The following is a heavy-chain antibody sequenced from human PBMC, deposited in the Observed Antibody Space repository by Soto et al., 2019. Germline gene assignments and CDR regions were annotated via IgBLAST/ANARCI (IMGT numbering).Heavy chain of an antibody. V-gene: IGHV3-64*01. CDR1: GFTFSSYA. D-gene: IGHD6-6*01. J-gene: IGHJ4*02. CDR3: AREEYSSSSADRPFDY. Sequence: EVQLVESGGGLVQPGGSLRLSCAASGFTFSSYAMHWVRQAPGKGLEYVSAISSNGGSTYYANSVKGRFTISRDNSKNTLYLQMGSLRAEDMAVYYCAREEYSSSSADRPFDYWGQGTLVTVSS. CDR2: ISSNGGST.